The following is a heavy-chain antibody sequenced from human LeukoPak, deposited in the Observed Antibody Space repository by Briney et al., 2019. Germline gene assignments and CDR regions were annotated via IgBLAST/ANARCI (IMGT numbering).Heavy chain of an antibody. CDR1: GFTFINAW. J-gene: IGHJ4*02. CDR2: IKSKTDGGTT. CDR3: TTGDTATLTLFDY. Sequence: GGSLRLSCAASGFTFINAWMTWVRQAPGKGLEWVGRIKSKTDGGTTDYAAPVKGRFTISRDDSKNTLYLQVNSLKAEDTAVYYCTTGDTATLTLFDYWGQGTLVTVSS. D-gene: IGHD5-18*01. V-gene: IGHV3-15*01.